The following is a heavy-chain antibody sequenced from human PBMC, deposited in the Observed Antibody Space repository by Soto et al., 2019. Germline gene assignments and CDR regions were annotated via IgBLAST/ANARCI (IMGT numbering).Heavy chain of an antibody. CDR2: ISYDGSNK. CDR3: AKDVLRFLEWLAFYGMDV. D-gene: IGHD3-3*01. Sequence: PGGSPRLSCAASGFSFNSYGMHWVRQEPGKGLEWVAVISYDGSNKYYADSVKGRFTISRDNSKNTLYLQMNSLRAEDTAVYYCAKDVLRFLEWLAFYGMDVWGQGTTVTVSS. J-gene: IGHJ6*02. CDR1: GFSFNSYG. V-gene: IGHV3-30*18.